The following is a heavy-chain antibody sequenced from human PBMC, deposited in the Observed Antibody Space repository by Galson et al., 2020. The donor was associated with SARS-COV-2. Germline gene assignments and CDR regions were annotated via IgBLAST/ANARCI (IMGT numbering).Heavy chain of an antibody. CDR3: TTDRIYVYVWASYGYGY. D-gene: IGHD3-16*01. CDR2: IKSKTDGGTT. CDR1: GFTFSNAW. V-gene: IGHV3-15*01. J-gene: IGHJ4*02. Sequence: TGGSLRLSCAASGFTFSNAWMSWVRQAPGKGLEWDGRIKSKTDGGTTDYAAPVKGRFTISRDDSKNTLYLQMNSLKTEDTAVYYCTTDRIYVYVWASYGYGYWGQGTLVTVSS.